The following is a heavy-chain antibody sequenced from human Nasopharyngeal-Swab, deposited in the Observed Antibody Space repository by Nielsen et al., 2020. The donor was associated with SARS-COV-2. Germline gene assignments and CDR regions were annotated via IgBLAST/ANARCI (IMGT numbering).Heavy chain of an antibody. J-gene: IGHJ4*02. Sequence: GESLKISCKGSGYSFTSYWIGWVRQMPGKGLEWMGIIYPGDSDTRYSPSFQGPVTLSADQSLSTAYLPWSSLKASDTAMYYCAIQAVAGDQWGQGTLVTVSS. V-gene: IGHV5-51*01. CDR3: AIQAVAGDQ. D-gene: IGHD6-19*01. CDR1: GYSFTSYW. CDR2: IYPGDSDT.